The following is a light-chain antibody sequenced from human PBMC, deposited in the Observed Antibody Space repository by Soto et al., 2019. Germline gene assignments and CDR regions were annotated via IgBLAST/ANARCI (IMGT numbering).Light chain of an antibody. V-gene: IGKV3D-15*01. CDR3: QQHNQWPIT. J-gene: IGKJ5*01. CDR2: YIS. Sequence: IAMTQSPATLSVSPGETASISCRASQSAGNFLAWYQQKPGQSARLLIYYISTRATGIPARFSGSGSGTEFTPTINSLQSEDSAVYYCQQHNQWPITFGQGTHWRL. CDR1: QSAGNF.